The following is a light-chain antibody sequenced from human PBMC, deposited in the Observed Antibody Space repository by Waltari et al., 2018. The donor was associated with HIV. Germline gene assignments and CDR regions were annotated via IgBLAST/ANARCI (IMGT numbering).Light chain of an antibody. J-gene: IGKJ1*01. V-gene: IGKV4-1*01. CDR3: QQYHSIPWT. CDR2: WAS. Sequence: IVLTQSPDSLAVSLGDRATIRWKSSHSVLYLPTNKDFLSWYMQESGQPPKLLIYWASTRESGVPARFSGSGSGTDFSLTISSLQAEDVAVYYCQQYHSIPWTFGQGTKVEIK. CDR1: HSVLYLPTNKDF.